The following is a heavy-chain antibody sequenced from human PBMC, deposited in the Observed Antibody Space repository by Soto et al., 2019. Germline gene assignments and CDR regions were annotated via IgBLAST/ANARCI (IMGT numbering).Heavy chain of an antibody. CDR1: GGSISSYY. J-gene: IGHJ4*02. D-gene: IGHD3-10*01. V-gene: IGHV4-59*01. Sequence: SETLSLTCTVSGGSISSYYWSWIRQPPGKGLEWIGYIYYSGSTNYNPSLKSRVTISVDTSKNQFSLKLSSVTAADTAVYYCARVYPQYYPPVYYFDYWGQGTLVTVSS. CDR2: IYYSGST. CDR3: ARVYPQYYPPVYYFDY.